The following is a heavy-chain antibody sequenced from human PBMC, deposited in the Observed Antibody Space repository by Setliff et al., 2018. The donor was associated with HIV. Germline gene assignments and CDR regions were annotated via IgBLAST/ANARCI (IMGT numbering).Heavy chain of an antibody. CDR2: IYTSGST. J-gene: IGHJ4*02. Sequence: PSETLSLTCTVSGGSISSASYYWSWIRQPAGKGLEWIGRIYTSGSTTYNPSLKSRVTMSLDTSKNHSSLKLSSVTAADTAVYYCARDRYSYGRSYFDYWGQGTLVTVS. V-gene: IGHV4-61*02. D-gene: IGHD5-18*01. CDR1: GGSISSASYY. CDR3: ARDRYSYGRSYFDY.